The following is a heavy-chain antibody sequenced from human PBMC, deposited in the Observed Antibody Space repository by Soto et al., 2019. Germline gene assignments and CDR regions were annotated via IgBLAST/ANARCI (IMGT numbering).Heavy chain of an antibody. CDR3: ATPLRPKLGADWGWFDP. D-gene: IGHD7-27*01. CDR1: GYTFTSFY. CDR2: FDPKDGET. J-gene: IGHJ5*02. Sequence: ASVKVSCKASGYTFTSFYMHWVRQAPGQGLEWMGGFDPKDGETIYAQKFQGRVTMTEDTSTDTAYMELSSLRSEDTAVYFCATPLRPKLGADWGWFDPWGQGTLVTVPQ. V-gene: IGHV1-24*01.